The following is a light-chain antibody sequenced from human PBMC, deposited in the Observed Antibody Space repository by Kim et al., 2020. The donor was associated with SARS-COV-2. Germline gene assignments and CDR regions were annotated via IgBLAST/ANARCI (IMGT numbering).Light chain of an antibody. Sequence: LSPGERAHVTCRASRSIDIYLAWYQQRPGQPPRLLIYESSNRATGIPARFGGSGSGTDFTLSISSLEPDDFAVYYCQQRREWPITFGQGTRLEIK. J-gene: IGKJ5*01. CDR3: QQRREWPIT. V-gene: IGKV3-11*01. CDR2: ESS. CDR1: RSIDIY.